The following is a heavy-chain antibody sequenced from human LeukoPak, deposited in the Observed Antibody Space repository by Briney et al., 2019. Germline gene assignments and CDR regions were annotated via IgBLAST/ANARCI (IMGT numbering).Heavy chain of an antibody. CDR3: ARRSSGPLYYYYYYMDV. V-gene: IGHV3-74*01. CDR1: AFTFSSYW. D-gene: IGHD3-22*01. CDR2: INSDGSST. J-gene: IGHJ6*03. Sequence: GGSLRLSCAASAFTFSSYWMHWVRQAPGKGLVWVSRINSDGSSTSYADSVKGRFTISRDNAKNTLYLQMNSLRAEDTAVYYCARRSSGPLYYYYYYMDVWGKGTTVTVSS.